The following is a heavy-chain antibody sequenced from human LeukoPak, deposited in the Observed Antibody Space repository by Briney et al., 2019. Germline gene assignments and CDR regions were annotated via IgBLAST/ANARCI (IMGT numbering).Heavy chain of an antibody. J-gene: IGHJ3*02. D-gene: IGHD3-22*01. V-gene: IGHV4-59*01. CDR2: IYYSGST. CDR3: ARVAPSITMIVDAFDI. Sequence: SETLSLTCTVSGGSISSYYWSWIRQPPGKGLEWIGYIYYSGSTNYNPSLKSRVTISVDTSKNQFSLKLSSVTAADTAVYYCARVAPSITMIVDAFDIWGQGTMVTVSS. CDR1: GGSISSYY.